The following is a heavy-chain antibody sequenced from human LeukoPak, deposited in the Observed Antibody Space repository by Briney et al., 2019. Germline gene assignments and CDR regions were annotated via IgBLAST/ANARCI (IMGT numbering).Heavy chain of an antibody. CDR1: GFTFKNYA. J-gene: IGHJ4*02. CDR3: AKDVRRAEYCSSTTCYTSSFDQ. D-gene: IGHD2-2*02. V-gene: IGHV3-23*01. CDR2: ISASGGGR. Sequence: GGSLRLSCAASGFTFKNYAMTWVRQAPGKGLEWVPTISASGGGRYYADSVQGRFTISRDNSKNTLSLQMNTLRVEDTAVYYCAKDVRRAEYCSSTTCYTSSFDQWGQGTLVTVSS.